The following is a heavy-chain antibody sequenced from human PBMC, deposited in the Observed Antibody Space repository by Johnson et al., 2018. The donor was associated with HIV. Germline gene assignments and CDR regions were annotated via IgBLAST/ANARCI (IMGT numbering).Heavy chain of an antibody. CDR3: ARDPKAKGTGAFDI. V-gene: IGHV3-33*01. J-gene: IGHJ3*02. D-gene: IGHD3/OR15-3a*01. CDR2: MWYDGSKK. CDR1: GFTFSHYG. Sequence: VQVVESGGGVVQPGRSLRLSCAASGFTFSHYGMHWVRQAPGKGLQWVAGMWYDGSKKDYADSVKGRFTISRDNSKNTLYLQMNSLRAEDTAVYYCARDPKAKGTGAFDIWGQGTMVTVSS.